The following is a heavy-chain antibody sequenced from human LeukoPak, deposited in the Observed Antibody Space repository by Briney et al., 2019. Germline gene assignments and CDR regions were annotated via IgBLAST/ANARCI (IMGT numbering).Heavy chain of an antibody. CDR2: ISGSSVTT. D-gene: IGHD3-10*01. Sequence: EGSLRLSCAASGFTFSSYAMSWVRQAPGKGLEWVSTISGSSVTTYYADSVKGRFTISRDNSKNTLYLQMNSLRAEDTAVYYCAKLDYYGNYWGQGTLVTVSS. CDR1: GFTFSSYA. J-gene: IGHJ4*02. V-gene: IGHV3-23*01. CDR3: AKLDYYGNY.